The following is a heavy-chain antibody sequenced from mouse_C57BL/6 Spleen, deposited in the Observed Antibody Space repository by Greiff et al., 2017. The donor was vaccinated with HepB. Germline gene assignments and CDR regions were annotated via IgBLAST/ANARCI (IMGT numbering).Heavy chain of an antibody. J-gene: IGHJ3*01. CDR1: GYTFTDHT. D-gene: IGHD2-10*02. Sequence: QVHVKQSDAELVKPGASVKISCKVSGYTFTDHTIHWMKQRPEQGLEWIGYIYLRDVSTKYNEKFKGKATLTADTSSSTAYMQLYSVASDDPAVYFCARGGEYRFGYWGQGTLVTVSA. CDR2: IYLRDVST. CDR3: ARGGEYRFGY. V-gene: IGHV1-78*01.